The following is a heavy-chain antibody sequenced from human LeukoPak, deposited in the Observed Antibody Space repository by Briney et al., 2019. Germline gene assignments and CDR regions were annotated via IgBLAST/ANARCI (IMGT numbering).Heavy chain of an antibody. CDR1: GFTFSSYA. D-gene: IGHD3-3*01. CDR2: ISGSGGST. J-gene: IGHJ4*02. V-gene: IGHV3-23*01. Sequence: GGPLRLSCAASGFTFSSYAMSWVRQAPGKGLKWVSGISGSGGSTYYTDPVKGRFTISRDNSKNTLNLQMNSLRAEDTAVYYCARRSVYQFDYWGQGTLVTVSS. CDR3: ARRSVYQFDY.